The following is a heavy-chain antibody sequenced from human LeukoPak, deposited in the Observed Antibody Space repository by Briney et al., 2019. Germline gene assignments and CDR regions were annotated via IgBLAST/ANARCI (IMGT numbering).Heavy chain of an antibody. D-gene: IGHD6-25*01. J-gene: IGHJ4*02. CDR1: GGSISSGGYY. CDR2: IYYGGST. CDR3: ARSSGVFLFDY. V-gene: IGHV4-31*03. Sequence: SQTLPLTCTVSGGSISSGGYYWSWIRQHPGKGLEWIGYIYYGGSTYYNPSLKSRVTISVDTSKNQFSLKLSSVTAADTAVYYCARSSGVFLFDYWGQGTLVTVSS.